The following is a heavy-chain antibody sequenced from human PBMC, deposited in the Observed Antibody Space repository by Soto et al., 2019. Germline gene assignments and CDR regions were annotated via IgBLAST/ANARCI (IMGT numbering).Heavy chain of an antibody. V-gene: IGHV3-23*01. CDR1: GFTFSSYA. CDR3: AKGYYDFWSGYYQGHYYYYMDV. Sequence: PGGSLRLSCAASGFTFSSYAMSWVRQAPGKGLEWVSAISRSGGKTYYVDSVKGRFTISRDNAKNTLYLQMNSLRAEDTAVYYCAKGYYDFWSGYYQGHYYYYMDVWGKGTTVTVSS. CDR2: ISRSGGKT. D-gene: IGHD3-3*01. J-gene: IGHJ6*03.